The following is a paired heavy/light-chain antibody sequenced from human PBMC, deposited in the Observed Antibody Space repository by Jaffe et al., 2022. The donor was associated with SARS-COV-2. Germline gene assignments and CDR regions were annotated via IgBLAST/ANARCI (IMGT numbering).Heavy chain of an antibody. CDR1: GGSISSDNYY. Sequence: QVQLQESGPGLVKPSQTLSLTCAVSGGSISSDNYYWSWIRQPAGQALEWIGRISFSGSTHYNPSLKSRVTISIDTSKNQFSLKVSSVTAADTAVYYCARGPSGTYHQYWGQGTLVTVSS. CDR2: ISFSGST. V-gene: IGHV4-61*02. CDR3: ARGPSGTYHQY. D-gene: IGHD1-26*01. J-gene: IGHJ4*02.
Light chain of an antibody. V-gene: IGKV1-5*03. CDR2: KAS. Sequence: DIQMTQSPSTLSASVGDRVTITCRASQSISSYLAWYQQKPGKAPRLLIYKASSLESGVPSRFSGSGSGTEFTLTISSLQPDDFATYYCQQYNSYSTFGQGTKVEIQ. J-gene: IGKJ1*01. CDR3: QQYNSYST. CDR1: QSISSY.